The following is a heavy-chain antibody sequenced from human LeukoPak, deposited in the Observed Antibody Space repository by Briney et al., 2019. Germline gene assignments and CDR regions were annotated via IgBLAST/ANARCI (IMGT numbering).Heavy chain of an antibody. D-gene: IGHD2-8*01. Sequence: PGGSLRLSCAASGFIVNSYVMSWVRQAPGKGLEWVSLIRGSGGSTYYADSVRGRFTISRDNSKNTLYLQMNSPRAEDTAVYYCAKDMGYFTGMDVWGQGTTVTVSS. CDR3: AKDMGYFTGMDV. CDR1: GFIVNSYV. CDR2: IRGSGGST. V-gene: IGHV3-23*01. J-gene: IGHJ6*02.